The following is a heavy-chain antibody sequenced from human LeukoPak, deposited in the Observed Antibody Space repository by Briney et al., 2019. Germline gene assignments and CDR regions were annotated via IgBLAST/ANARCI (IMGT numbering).Heavy chain of an antibody. V-gene: IGHV3-48*03. CDR2: ISSSGSTM. J-gene: IGHJ4*02. Sequence: GGSLRLSCAASGFTFSSYEMNWVRQAPGKGLEWLSYISSSGSTMYYADSVEGRFTISRDNAKNSLYLQMNSLRAEDTAVYYCARGKNPTDYWGQGTLVTVSS. CDR1: GFTFSSYE. CDR3: ARGKNPTDY.